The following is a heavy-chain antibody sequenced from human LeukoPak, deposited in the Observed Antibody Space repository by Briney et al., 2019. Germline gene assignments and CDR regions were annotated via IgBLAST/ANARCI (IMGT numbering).Heavy chain of an antibody. Sequence: PGGSLRLSCAASGFTFSKNAMTWVRQAPGTGLEWVSSVIDSGKDTYYAGSVKGRFTISRDNSKGTLYLQMNSLRVEDTAVYYCAKGVVDRDADCWGQGTLVTVSS. CDR2: VIDSGKDT. D-gene: IGHD2-21*01. CDR3: AKGVVDRDADC. V-gene: IGHV3-23*01. J-gene: IGHJ4*02. CDR1: GFTFSKNA.